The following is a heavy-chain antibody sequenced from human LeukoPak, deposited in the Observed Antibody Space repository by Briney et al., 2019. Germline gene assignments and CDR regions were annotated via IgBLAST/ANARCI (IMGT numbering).Heavy chain of an antibody. D-gene: IGHD6-6*01. CDR1: GGAISGYY. Sequence: SETLSLTCTVSGGAISGYYWSWIRHPDGKGLEWIGRIYTSGSTNSNPSLNSRITMSEATSKNQSPRKWSSVTGAEPAVYNCAGYIPARPGFDYGGQETLVPAPS. CDR2: IYTSGST. V-gene: IGHV4-4*07. CDR3: AGYIPARPGFDY. J-gene: IGHJ4*02.